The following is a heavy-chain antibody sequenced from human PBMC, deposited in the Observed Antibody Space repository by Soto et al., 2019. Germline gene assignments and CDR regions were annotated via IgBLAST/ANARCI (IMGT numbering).Heavy chain of an antibody. J-gene: IGHJ1*01. CDR2: IYWDDDK. V-gene: IGHV2-5*02. CDR3: AHGIRVVVVTASWVAEYFQH. CDR1: GFSLSTSGVG. D-gene: IGHD2-21*02. Sequence: QITLKESGPTLVKPTQTLTLTCTFSGFSLSTSGVGVGWIRQPPGKALEWLALIYWDDDKRYSPSLKSRLTITKDTSKNQVVLTMTNMDPVDTATYYCAHGIRVVVVTASWVAEYFQHWGQGTLVTVSS.